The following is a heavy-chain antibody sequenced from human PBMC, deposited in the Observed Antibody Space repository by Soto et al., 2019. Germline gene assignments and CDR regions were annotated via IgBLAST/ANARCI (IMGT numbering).Heavy chain of an antibody. J-gene: IGHJ4*02. CDR1: GFSFGSYA. CDR3: ARWSYLDY. Sequence: GGSLRLSYAASGFSFGSYALSWVRQAPGKGLEWVSTISGSDGKTFYADSVKGRFSISRDTSQSTLYLQMNSLRADDTAMYYCARWSYLDYWGQGTRVTVSS. D-gene: IGHD3-3*01. V-gene: IGHV3-23*01. CDR2: ISGSDGKT.